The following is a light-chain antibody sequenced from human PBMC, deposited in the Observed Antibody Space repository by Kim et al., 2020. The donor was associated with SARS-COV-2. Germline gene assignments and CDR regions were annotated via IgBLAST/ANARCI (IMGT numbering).Light chain of an antibody. CDR2: RNN. CDR3: AAWDDSLSAWV. J-gene: IGLJ3*02. Sequence: GQRFPISCSGSSSNIGSNYVYWYQQRPGTAPKLLIYRNNQRPSGVPDRFSGSKSGTSASLAISGLRSEDEADYYCAAWDDSLSAWVFGGGTQLTVL. V-gene: IGLV1-47*01. CDR1: SSNIGSNY.